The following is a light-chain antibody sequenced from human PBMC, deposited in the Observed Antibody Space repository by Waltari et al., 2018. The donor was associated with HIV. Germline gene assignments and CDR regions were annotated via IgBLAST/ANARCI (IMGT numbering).Light chain of an antibody. CDR3: QEYDNLLSIT. V-gene: IGKV1-33*01. Sequence: DIQMTQSPSSLSASVGDRVTITCQASEDINDSLNWYQQKPGKAPNLLIYAASSLETGVPSRFSGSGSGTLFTLTISSLQPEDIATYYCQEYDNLLSITFGQGKRLEIK. CDR2: AAS. CDR1: EDINDS. J-gene: IGKJ5*01.